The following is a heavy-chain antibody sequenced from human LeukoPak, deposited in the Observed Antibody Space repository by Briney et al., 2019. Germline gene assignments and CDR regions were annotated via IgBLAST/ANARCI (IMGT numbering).Heavy chain of an antibody. J-gene: IGHJ5*02. Sequence: PSETLSLTCAVYGGSLSSYYWTWIRQSPEKGLEWIGEIDHSGSTNYNPSLKSRVTISVDTSKNQFSLKLSSVTAADTAVYYCARESNYYGSGTGWFDPWGQGTLVTVSS. V-gene: IGHV4-34*01. CDR3: ARESNYYGSGTGWFDP. CDR2: IDHSGST. D-gene: IGHD3-10*01. CDR1: GGSLSSYY.